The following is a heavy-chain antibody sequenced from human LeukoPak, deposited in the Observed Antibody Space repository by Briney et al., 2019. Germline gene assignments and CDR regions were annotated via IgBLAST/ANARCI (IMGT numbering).Heavy chain of an antibody. CDR2: IYYSGST. CDR1: GGSISSSSYY. V-gene: IGHV4-39*01. J-gene: IGHJ4*02. CDR3: ARRRYSLDY. Sequence: SETLSLTCTVSGGSISSSSYYWGWIRQPPGKGLEWIGSIYYSGSTYYNPSLKSRVTISVDTSKNQFSLKLSSVTAADTAVYYCARRRYSLDYWGQGTLVTVSS. D-gene: IGHD2-15*01.